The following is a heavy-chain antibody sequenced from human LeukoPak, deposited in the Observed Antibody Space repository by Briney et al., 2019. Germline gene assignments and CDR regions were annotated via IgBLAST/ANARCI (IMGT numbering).Heavy chain of an antibody. CDR1: GFTFSSYA. Sequence: PGGSLRLSCAASGFTFSSYAMSWVRQAPGKGLEWVSAISGSGGSTYYADSVKGRFTISRDNSKNTLYLQMNSLRAEDTAVYYCAKPGRTPQGVWFGELSDYWGQGTLVTVSS. CDR3: AKPGRTPQGVWFGELSDY. V-gene: IGHV3-23*01. D-gene: IGHD3-10*01. J-gene: IGHJ4*02. CDR2: ISGSGGST.